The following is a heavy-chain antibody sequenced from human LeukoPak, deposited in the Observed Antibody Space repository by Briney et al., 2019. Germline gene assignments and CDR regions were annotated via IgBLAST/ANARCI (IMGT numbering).Heavy chain of an antibody. CDR3: ASGGIMGATDSFDY. Sequence: GGSLRLSCAASGFTFSSRGMQWVRQAPGKGLEWVAVISYDGIHKYYADSVKGRFTISRDNSKNTLYLQMNSLRADDTAMYYCASGGIMGATDSFDYWGQGTLVTVSS. J-gene: IGHJ4*02. D-gene: IGHD1-26*01. CDR1: GFTFSSRG. CDR2: ISYDGIHK. V-gene: IGHV3-30*03.